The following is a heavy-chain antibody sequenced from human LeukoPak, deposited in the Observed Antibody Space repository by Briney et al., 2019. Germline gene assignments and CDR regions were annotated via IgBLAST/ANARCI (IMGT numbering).Heavy chain of an antibody. CDR2: ISDSGANK. CDR1: GFTFSTYA. Sequence: PGGSLRLSCAASGFTFSTYAINWVRQATGKGLEWVSLISDSGANKHYAASVKGRFTISRDNSKDTLSLQMNSLRPEDTAVYYCAKDVRVGGGGMDVWGQGTPVTVSS. V-gene: IGHV3-23*01. CDR3: AKDVRVGGGGMDV. D-gene: IGHD1-26*01. J-gene: IGHJ6*02.